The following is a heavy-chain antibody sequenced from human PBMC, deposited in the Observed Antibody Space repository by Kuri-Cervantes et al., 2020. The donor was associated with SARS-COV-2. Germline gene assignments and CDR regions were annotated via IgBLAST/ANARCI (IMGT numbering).Heavy chain of an antibody. V-gene: IGHV4-34*01. CDR1: GGSFSGYY. D-gene: IGHD1-7*01. J-gene: IGHJ3*02. CDR2: INHSGST. Sequence: GSLRLSCAVYGGSFSGYYWSWIRQPPGKGLEWIGEINHSGSTNYNPSLKSRVTISVDTSKNQFSLKLSSVTAADTAVYYCARGMELYIPRAFDIRGQGTMVTVSS. CDR3: ARGMELYIPRAFDI.